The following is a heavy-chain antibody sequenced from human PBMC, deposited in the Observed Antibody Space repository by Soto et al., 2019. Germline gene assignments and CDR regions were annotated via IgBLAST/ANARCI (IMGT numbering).Heavy chain of an antibody. V-gene: IGHV1-18*01. J-gene: IGHJ4*02. CDR3: AIEIYGSESSFDY. CDR2: ISAYNGNT. Sequence: SCSQSGYTLTSYGISWGRQAPGKGLEWMGWISAYNGNTNYAQKLQGRVTMTTDTSTSTAYMELRSLRSDDTAVYYCAIEIYGSESSFDYWGQGTLVTVSS. CDR1: GYTLTSYG. D-gene: IGHD3-10*01.